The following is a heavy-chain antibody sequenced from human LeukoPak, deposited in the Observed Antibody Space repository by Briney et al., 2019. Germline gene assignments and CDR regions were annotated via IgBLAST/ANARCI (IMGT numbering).Heavy chain of an antibody. D-gene: IGHD1-26*01. V-gene: IGHV3-74*01. CDR3: AKQEAGAATHAFDI. J-gene: IGHJ3*02. Sequence: GGSLRLSCAASGFTFSKYWMHWVRQAPGKGLVWLLRINTDGSRTSYAYSVKGRFTISKDNSKNTLYLQMNSLRAEDTAVYYCAKQEAGAATHAFDIWGQGTMVTVSS. CDR1: GFTFSKYW. CDR2: INTDGSRT.